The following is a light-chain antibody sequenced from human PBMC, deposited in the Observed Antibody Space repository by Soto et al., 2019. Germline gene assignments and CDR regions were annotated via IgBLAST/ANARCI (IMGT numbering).Light chain of an antibody. CDR2: DVS. Sequence: QSALTQPASVSGSPGQSITISCTGTSSDVGGYNYVSWYQQHPGKAPKLMIYDVSNRPSGVSNRFSSSKSGNPASLTISGLQAEDEADYYCSSYTSSSTLGVFGGGTKLTVL. CDR3: SSYTSSSTLGV. J-gene: IGLJ2*01. V-gene: IGLV2-14*01. CDR1: SSDVGGYNY.